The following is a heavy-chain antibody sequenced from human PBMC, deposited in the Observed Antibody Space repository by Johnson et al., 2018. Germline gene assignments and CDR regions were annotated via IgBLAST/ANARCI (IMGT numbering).Heavy chain of an antibody. CDR3: ARRDLDHAFDV. CDR2: IWYDGSNK. Sequence: HWVRXAPGKGLEWVALIWYDGSNKHYADAVKSRFTISRDNSKNTMSLQMSSLRADDTAVYYCARRDLDHAFDVWGQGTMVTVSS. J-gene: IGHJ3*01. V-gene: IGHV3-33*01.